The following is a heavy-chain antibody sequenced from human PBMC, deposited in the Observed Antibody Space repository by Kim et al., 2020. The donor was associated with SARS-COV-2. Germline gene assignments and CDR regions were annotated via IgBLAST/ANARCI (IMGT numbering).Heavy chain of an antibody. D-gene: IGHD2-15*01. Sequence: TLSLTCTVSGGSISRGGYYWSWIRQHPGKGLEWIGYIYYSGYTYYNPSLKSRVTISVDTSKNQFSLKLSPVTAADTAVYYCARQVVVAAIGFTYYYGIDVWGQGTTVTVSS. CDR3: ARQVVVAAIGFTYYYGIDV. V-gene: IGHV4-31*03. CDR2: IYYSGYT. CDR1: GGSISRGGYY. J-gene: IGHJ6*02.